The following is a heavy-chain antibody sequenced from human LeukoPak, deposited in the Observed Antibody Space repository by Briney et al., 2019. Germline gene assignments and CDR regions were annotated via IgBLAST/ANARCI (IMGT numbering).Heavy chain of an antibody. V-gene: IGHV5-51*01. J-gene: IGHJ6*02. CDR3: ARLSPSLYYYYGMDV. Sequence: GESLKISCKGSGYSFTSYWIGWVRQMPGKGLEWMGIIYPGDSDTRYSPSFQGQVTISADKSISTAYLQWSSLKASDTAVYYCARLSPSLYYYYGMDVWGQGTTVTVSS. CDR2: IYPGDSDT. CDR1: GYSFTSYW. D-gene: IGHD2-2*01.